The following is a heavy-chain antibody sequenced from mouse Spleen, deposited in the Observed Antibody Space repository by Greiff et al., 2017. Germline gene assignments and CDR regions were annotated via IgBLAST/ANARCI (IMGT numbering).Heavy chain of an antibody. CDR3: ARKDYGDEYYFDY. D-gene: IGHD2-13*01. V-gene: IGHV8-12*01. Sequence: VKLVESGPGILQSSQTLSLTCSFSGFSLSTSGMGVSWIRQPSGKGLEWLAHIYWDDDKRYNPSLKSRLTISKDTSRNQVFLKITSVDTADTATYYCARKDYGDEYYFDYWGQGTTLTVSS. J-gene: IGHJ2*01. CDR1: GFSLSTSGMG. CDR2: IYWDDDK.